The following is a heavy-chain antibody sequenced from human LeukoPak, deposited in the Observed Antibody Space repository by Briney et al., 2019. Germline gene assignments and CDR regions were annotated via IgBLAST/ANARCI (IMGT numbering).Heavy chain of an antibody. Sequence: SETLSLACTVSGGSINNYYWNWVRQPPGKGLEWIGYFYYSGSTHYNPSLKSRVTISVDTSKNQFSLKLTSVTAADTAVYYCSRLTNYGYHFFYGLDVWGQGTTVTVSS. CDR1: GGSINNYY. D-gene: IGHD3/OR15-3a*01. J-gene: IGHJ6*02. V-gene: IGHV4-59*08. CDR2: FYYSGST. CDR3: SRLTNYGYHFFYGLDV.